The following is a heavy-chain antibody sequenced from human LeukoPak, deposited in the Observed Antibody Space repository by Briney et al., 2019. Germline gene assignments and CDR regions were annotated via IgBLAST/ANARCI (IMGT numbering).Heavy chain of an antibody. CDR3: ARLIDRRITFGGVIPS. Sequence: SETLSLTCTVSGYSISSGYYWGWIRQPPGKGLEWIGSIYYSGSTYYNPSLKSRVTISVDTSKNQFSLKLSSVTAADTAVHYCARLIDRRITFGGVIPSWGQGTLVTVSS. J-gene: IGHJ5*02. CDR2: IYYSGST. D-gene: IGHD3-16*02. CDR1: GYSISSGYY. V-gene: IGHV4-38-2*02.